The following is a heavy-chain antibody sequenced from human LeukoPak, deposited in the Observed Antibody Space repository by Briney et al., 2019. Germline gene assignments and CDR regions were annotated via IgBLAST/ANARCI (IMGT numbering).Heavy chain of an antibody. CDR2: ISSSSSSYI. J-gene: IGHJ4*02. Sequence: PGGSLRLSCAASGFTFSSYSMNWVRQAPGKGLEWVSSISSSSSSYIYYADSVKGRFTISRDNAKNSLYLQMNSLRAEDTAVYYCARDSLVPYSSWIDYWGQGTLVTVSS. CDR1: GFTFSSYS. CDR3: ARDSLVPYSSWIDY. D-gene: IGHD6-6*01. V-gene: IGHV3-21*01.